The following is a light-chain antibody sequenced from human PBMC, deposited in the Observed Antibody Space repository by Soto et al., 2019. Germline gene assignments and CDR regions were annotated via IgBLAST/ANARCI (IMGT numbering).Light chain of an antibody. CDR2: TAS. V-gene: IGKV1-5*03. Sequence: MTHSPATLSVSPGEIATLSCRASQSISSWLAWYQQKPGKAPKLLIYTASSLESGVPSRFSGSGSGTEFTLTISSLQPDDFATYYCQQYNSYPLTFGGGTKV. CDR1: QSISSW. J-gene: IGKJ4*01. CDR3: QQYNSYPLT.